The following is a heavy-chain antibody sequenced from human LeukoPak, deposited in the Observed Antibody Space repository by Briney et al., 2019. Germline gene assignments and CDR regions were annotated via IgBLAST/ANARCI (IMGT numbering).Heavy chain of an antibody. D-gene: IGHD2-8*01. J-gene: IGHJ6*03. Sequence: GESLKISCXGSGYSFTSYWIGWVRQMPGKGLEWMGIIYPDDSDTKYSPSFQGQVTISADKSISTAYLQWSSLKASDTAMYYCARLAFCTNAVCFSNYYSMDVWGRGTTVTVSS. CDR3: ARLAFCTNAVCFSNYYSMDV. CDR2: IYPDDSDT. V-gene: IGHV5-51*01. CDR1: GYSFTSYW.